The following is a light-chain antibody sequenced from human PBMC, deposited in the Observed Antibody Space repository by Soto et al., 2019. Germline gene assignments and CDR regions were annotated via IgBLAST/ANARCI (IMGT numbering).Light chain of an antibody. V-gene: IGLV4-69*01. CDR2: VNSDGSH. J-gene: IGLJ3*02. Sequence: QPVLTQSPSASASLGASVRLTCTLSSGHSSYAIAWHQQQPEKGPRYLMKVNSDGSHSKGDGIPDRFSGSSSGAERYLTXXXXXSEDEADYYCQTWGTGIWVFGGGTKVTVL. CDR3: QTWGTGIWV. CDR1: SGHSSYA.